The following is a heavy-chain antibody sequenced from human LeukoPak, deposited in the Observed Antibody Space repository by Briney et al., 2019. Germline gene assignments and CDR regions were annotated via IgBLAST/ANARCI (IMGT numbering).Heavy chain of an antibody. J-gene: IGHJ4*02. CDR1: GFNFDDYG. D-gene: IGHD3-22*01. CDR2: TRYDGSNK. V-gene: IGHV3-30*02. Sequence: PGGSLRLSCAASGFNFDDYGMTWVRQAPGKGLEWVAFTRYDGSNKYYADSVKGRFTISRDNSKNTLYLQMNSLRAEDTAVYYCAKDWGYYDSTGYNLMDYWGQGTLVTVSS. CDR3: AKDWGYYDSTGYNLMDY.